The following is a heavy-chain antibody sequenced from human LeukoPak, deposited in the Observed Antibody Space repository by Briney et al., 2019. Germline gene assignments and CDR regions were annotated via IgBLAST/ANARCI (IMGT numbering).Heavy chain of an antibody. J-gene: IGHJ4*02. CDR3: ASHISTVTTTGSDS. CDR2: LYSGGNT. Sequence: GGSLRLSCEVSGFTFSSNYMYWVRQAPGKGLEWVSVLYSGGNTYYADSVKGRFTISRDNSKNTLYLQMNSLRAEDTAIYYCASHISTVTTTGSDSWGQGTLVTVSS. D-gene: IGHD4-11*01. CDR1: GFTFSSNY. V-gene: IGHV3-53*01.